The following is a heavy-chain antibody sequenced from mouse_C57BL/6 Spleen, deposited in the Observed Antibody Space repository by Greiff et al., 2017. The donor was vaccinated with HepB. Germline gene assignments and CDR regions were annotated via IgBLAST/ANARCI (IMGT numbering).Heavy chain of an antibody. V-gene: IGHV1-66*01. Sequence: QVQLQQSGPELVKPGASVKISCKASGYSFTSYYIHWVKQRPGQGLEWIGWIYPGSGNTKYNEKFKGKATLTADTSSSTAYMQLSSLTSEDSAVYYCASPYYGSSSPYAMDYWGQGTSVTVSS. D-gene: IGHD1-1*01. CDR3: ASPYYGSSSPYAMDY. CDR1: GYSFTSYY. J-gene: IGHJ4*01. CDR2: IYPGSGNT.